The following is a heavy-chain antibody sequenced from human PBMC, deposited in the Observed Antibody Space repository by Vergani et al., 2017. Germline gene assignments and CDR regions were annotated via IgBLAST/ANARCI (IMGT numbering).Heavy chain of an antibody. Sequence: QVQLVQSGAEVKKPGSSVKVSCKASGGTFSSYAISWVRQAPGHGLEWMGGIIPIFGTANYAQKFQGRVTITADKSTSTAYMELSSLRSEDTAVYYCACNIVVVPAANKYRLDYWGQGTLVTVSS. CDR2: IIPIFGTA. V-gene: IGHV1-69*06. J-gene: IGHJ4*02. D-gene: IGHD2-2*01. CDR1: GGTFSSYA. CDR3: ACNIVVVPAANKYRLDY.